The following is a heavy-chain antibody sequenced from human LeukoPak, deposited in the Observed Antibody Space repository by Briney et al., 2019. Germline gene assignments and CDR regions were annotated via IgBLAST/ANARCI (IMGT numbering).Heavy chain of an antibody. CDR2: IYTSGST. D-gene: IGHD3-22*01. CDR1: GGSISSGSYY. J-gene: IGHJ4*02. CDR3: ATTYCYDSSGLYY. Sequence: SQTLSLTCTVSGGSISSGSYYWSWIRQPAGKGLEWIGRIYTSGSTNYNPSLKSRVTISVDTSKNQFSLKLSSVTAADTAVYYCATTYCYDSSGLYYWGRGTLVTVSS. V-gene: IGHV4-61*02.